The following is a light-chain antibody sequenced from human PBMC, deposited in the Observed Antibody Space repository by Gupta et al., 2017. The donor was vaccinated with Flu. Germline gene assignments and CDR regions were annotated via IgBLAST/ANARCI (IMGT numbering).Light chain of an antibody. V-gene: IGLV3-1*01. CDR1: RLANRY. CDR3: QAWDSSTQV. Sequence: SPGQTAIITCSGNRLANRYACWYQQKPGQSPVLVIYQDTKRPSGIPERFSGSNSASTATLTISGTQVMDEADYYCQAWDSSTQVFGTGTRVTV. J-gene: IGLJ1*01. CDR2: QDT.